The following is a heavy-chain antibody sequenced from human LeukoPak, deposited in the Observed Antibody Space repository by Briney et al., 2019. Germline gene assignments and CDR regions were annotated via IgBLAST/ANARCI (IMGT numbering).Heavy chain of an antibody. D-gene: IGHD3-10*01. CDR1: GFTFSTYP. J-gene: IGHJ5*01. V-gene: IGHV3-23*01. CDR3: AKDLVTGSLDS. Sequence: PGGSLRLSCAASGFTFSTYPMTWVRQAPGKGLEWVSSISGSGASRDYADSVRGRFTISRDNSKSTLYLQMTSLRAEDTAVYYCAKDLVTGSLDSWGQGTLVTVSS. CDR2: ISGSGASR.